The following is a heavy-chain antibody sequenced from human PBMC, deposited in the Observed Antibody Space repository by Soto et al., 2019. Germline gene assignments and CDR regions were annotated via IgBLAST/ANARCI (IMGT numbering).Heavy chain of an antibody. CDR1: GGTFSSYA. J-gene: IGHJ4*02. V-gene: IGHV1-69*13. D-gene: IGHD2-21*02. CDR2: IIPIFGTA. Sequence: ASVKVSCKASGGTFSSYAISWVRQAPGQGLEWMGGIIPIFGTANYAQKFQGRVTITADESTSTAYMELSSLRSEDTAVYYCARGSHIVVVTARWYFDYWGQGTLVTVSS. CDR3: ARGSHIVVVTARWYFDY.